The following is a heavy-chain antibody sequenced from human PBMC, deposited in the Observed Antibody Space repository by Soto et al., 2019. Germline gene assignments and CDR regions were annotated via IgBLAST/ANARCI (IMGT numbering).Heavy chain of an antibody. CDR3: GINDKRVRDLDY. Sequence: QLVQSGTEVKEPGASVKVSCKTSGYTFTDYGIDWVRQAPGQGLEWMGWIGVYNGNTKYVEKFQDRVTITADRSTSTVHMELRSLRSDDTAIYYCGINDKRVRDLDYWGQGTLVTVSS. V-gene: IGHV1-18*01. D-gene: IGHD1-1*01. J-gene: IGHJ4*02. CDR1: GYTFTDYG. CDR2: IGVYNGNT.